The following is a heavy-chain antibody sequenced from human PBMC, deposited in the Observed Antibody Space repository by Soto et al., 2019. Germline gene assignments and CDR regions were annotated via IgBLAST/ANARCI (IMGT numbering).Heavy chain of an antibody. D-gene: IGHD3-10*01. CDR2: LIPNFDTP. Sequence: QVQLVQSGAEVKKPGSSVKVSCKTSGGTFNNYAISWVRQAPGHGLEWMGGLIPNFDTPNYAQKFQDRLTIIANESTSTVSMELRSLRSDDTAVYYCAVAMVREILIVESSAMHVWGQGTKVTVSS. V-gene: IGHV1-69*01. CDR1: GGTFNNYA. CDR3: AVAMVREILIVESSAMHV. J-gene: IGHJ6*02.